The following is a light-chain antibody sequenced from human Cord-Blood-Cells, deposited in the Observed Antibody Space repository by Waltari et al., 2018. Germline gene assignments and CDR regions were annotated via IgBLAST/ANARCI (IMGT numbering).Light chain of an antibody. CDR1: VSGDEY. J-gene: IGLJ3*02. CDR2: QDS. CDR3: QAWDSSTAV. Sequence: SYELTQPASVSVPPGQTASITSPGDVSGDEYACWYQQKPGQSPVLVIDQDSKRPSGMRERFSGSNSGNRATLTISGTQARDEADYYCQAWDSSTAVFGGGTKLAV. V-gene: IGLV3-1*01.